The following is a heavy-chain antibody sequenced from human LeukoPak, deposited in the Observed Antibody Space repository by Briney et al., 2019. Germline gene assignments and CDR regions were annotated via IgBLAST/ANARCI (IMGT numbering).Heavy chain of an antibody. J-gene: IGHJ5*02. CDR3: ARVETIFGVVLNNWFDP. CDR2: INHSGST. Sequence: SETLSLTCTVSGGSISSSSYYWGWIRQPPGKGLEWIGEINHSGSTNYNPSLKSRVTISVDTSKNQFSLKLSSVTAADTAVYYCARVETIFGVVLNNWFDPWGQGTLVTVSS. CDR1: GGSISSSSYY. D-gene: IGHD3-3*01. V-gene: IGHV4-39*07.